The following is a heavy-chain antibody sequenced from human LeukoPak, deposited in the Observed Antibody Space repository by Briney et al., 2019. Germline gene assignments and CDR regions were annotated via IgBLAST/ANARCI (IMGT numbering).Heavy chain of an antibody. V-gene: IGHV4-34*01. CDR3: ARGLTPPGSSGYHDGMDV. CDR1: GGSFSGYY. D-gene: IGHD3-22*01. J-gene: IGHJ6*02. Sequence: PSETLSLTCAVYGGSFSGYYWSWIRQPPGKGLEWIGEINHSGSTNYNPSLKSRVTISVDTSKNQFSLKLSSVTAADTAVYYCARGLTPPGSSGYHDGMDVWGQGITVTVSS. CDR2: INHSGST.